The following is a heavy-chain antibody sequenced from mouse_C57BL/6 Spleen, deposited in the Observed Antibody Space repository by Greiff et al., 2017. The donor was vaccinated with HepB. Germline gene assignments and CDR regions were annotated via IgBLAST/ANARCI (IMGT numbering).Heavy chain of an antibody. D-gene: IGHD2-5*01. CDR1: GFTFSDYG. CDR2: ISSGSSTI. CDR3: ASDSNLGY. V-gene: IGHV5-17*01. J-gene: IGHJ2*01. Sequence: EVQLQESGGGLVKPGGSLKLSCAASGFTFSDYGMHWVRQAPEKGLEWVAYISSGSSTIYYADTVKGRFTISRDNAKNTLFLQMTSLRSEDTAMYYCASDSNLGYWDQGTTLTVSS.